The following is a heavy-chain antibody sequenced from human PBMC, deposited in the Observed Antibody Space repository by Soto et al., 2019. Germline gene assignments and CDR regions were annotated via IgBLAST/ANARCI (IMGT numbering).Heavy chain of an antibody. CDR1: GYSFLRYW. J-gene: IGHJ4*02. CDR3: ARDTFSGDSSGPHY. CDR2: IYPGDSDT. V-gene: IGHV5-51*01. D-gene: IGHD3-22*01. Sequence: GESLKISCKGSGYSFLRYWIAWVRQTPGKGLEWMGLIYPGDSDTRYSPSFQGQVTISADKSITTAYLQWSSLKASDTAIYYCARDTFSGDSSGPHYWGQGTLVTVSS.